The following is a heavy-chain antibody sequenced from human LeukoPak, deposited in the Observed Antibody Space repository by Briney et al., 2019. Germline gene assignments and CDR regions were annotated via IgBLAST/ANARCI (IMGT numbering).Heavy chain of an antibody. J-gene: IGHJ4*02. Sequence: WASVKVSRKSSGYTLTGYYMYGMRPPLGQGLEWMGWINPNSGGTNNAQKFQDRLTMTREASLNTSYIALSRLRSDDTAVYYCVSRCPSGSYQSFDYWGQGTLVTVSS. CDR3: VSRCPSGSYQSFDY. CDR1: GYTLTGYY. V-gene: IGHV1-2*02. D-gene: IGHD1-26*01. CDR2: INPNSGGT.